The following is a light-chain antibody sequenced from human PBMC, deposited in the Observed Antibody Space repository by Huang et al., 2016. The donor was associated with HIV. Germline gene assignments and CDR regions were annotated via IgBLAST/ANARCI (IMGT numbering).Light chain of an antibody. CDR3: MQGLQAPPT. J-gene: IGKJ2*01. CDR2: MSF. V-gene: IGKV2-28*01. CDR1: QNLVHSDGHNL. Sequence: EIVVTQSPLSLPVTPGQPASISCKSSQNLVHSDGHNLLDWDLQKPGHAPQLLLFMSFKRAPGFSDRFSGSGSGTDFTLEISRVEAGDVGVYYCMQGLQAPPTFGQGTKLEI.